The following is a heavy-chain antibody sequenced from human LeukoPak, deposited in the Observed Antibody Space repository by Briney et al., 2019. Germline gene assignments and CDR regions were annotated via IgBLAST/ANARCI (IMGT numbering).Heavy chain of an antibody. CDR2: ISGSGGST. J-gene: IGHJ6*02. CDR3: AKGLFGGMDV. CDR1: GFTFSSYS. Sequence: GGSLRLSCAASGFTFSSYSMNWVRQAPGKGLEWVSAISGSGGSTYYADSVKGRFTISRDNSKNTLYLQMNSLRAEDTAVYYCAKGLFGGMDVWGQGTTVTVSS. D-gene: IGHD3-22*01. V-gene: IGHV3-23*01.